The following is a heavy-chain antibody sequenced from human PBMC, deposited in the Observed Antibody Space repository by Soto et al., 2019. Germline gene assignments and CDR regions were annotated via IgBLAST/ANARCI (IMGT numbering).Heavy chain of an antibody. CDR2: INKNGGEK. J-gene: IGHJ4*02. CDR1: GFIFTSYS. V-gene: IGHV3-7*03. Sequence: PGGSLRLSCAASGFIFTSYSMSWVRQAPGKGLEWVANINKNGGEKYYVDSVKGRFTISRDNAKNSLYLQMNSLRAEDTAVYYCARPWDTAMGSTWNYWGQGTLVTVSS. D-gene: IGHD5-18*01. CDR3: ARPWDTAMGSTWNY.